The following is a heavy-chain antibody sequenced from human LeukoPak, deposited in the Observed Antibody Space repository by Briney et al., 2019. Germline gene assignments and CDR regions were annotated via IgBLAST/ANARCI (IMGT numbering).Heavy chain of an antibody. CDR1: GLTFSSYA. J-gene: IGHJ4*02. V-gene: IGHV3-23*01. CDR2: ISGSGGST. D-gene: IGHD7-27*01. CDR3: AKSDWGSENFDY. Sequence: GGSLRLSCAASGLTFSSYAMSWVRQAPGKGLEWVSAISGSGGSTYYADSVKGRFTISRDNSKNTLYLQMNSLRAEDTAVYYCAKSDWGSENFDYWGQGTLVTVSS.